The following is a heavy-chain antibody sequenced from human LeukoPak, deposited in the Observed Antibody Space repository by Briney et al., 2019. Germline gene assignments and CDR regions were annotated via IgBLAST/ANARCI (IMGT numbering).Heavy chain of an antibody. CDR3: AKAPPEGEEMATIGFDY. D-gene: IGHD5-24*01. J-gene: IGHJ4*02. CDR2: ISSSSSTI. CDR1: GFTFSSYS. V-gene: IGHV3-48*04. Sequence: GGSLRLSCAASGFTFSSYSMNWVRQAPGKGLEWVSYISSSSSTIYYADSVKGRFTISRDNAKNSLYLQMNSLRAEDTALYYCAKAPPEGEEMATIGFDYWGQGTLVTVSS.